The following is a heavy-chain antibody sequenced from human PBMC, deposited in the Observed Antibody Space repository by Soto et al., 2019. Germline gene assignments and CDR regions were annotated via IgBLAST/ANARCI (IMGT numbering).Heavy chain of an antibody. CDR2: ISYDGSNK. J-gene: IGHJ4*02. V-gene: IGHV3-30*03. CDR1: GFSFSSYG. CDR3: VAGQYFFDY. Sequence: GGXLRLSCAASGFSFSSYGMQWVRQAPGKGLEWVAVISYDGSNKYYADSVKDRFTISRDNSKKTLYLQMNSLRADDTAVYYCVAGQYFFDYCGQGTLVTVSS. D-gene: IGHD6-19*01.